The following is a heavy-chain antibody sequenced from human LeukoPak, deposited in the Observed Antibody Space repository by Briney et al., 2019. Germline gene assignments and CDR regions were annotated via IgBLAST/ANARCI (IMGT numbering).Heavy chain of an antibody. V-gene: IGHV3-23*01. Sequence: GGSLRLSCAASGFTFSSYAMSWVRQAPGKGLEWVSAISGSGGSTYYADSVKGRFTISRDNSKNTLYLQMNSLRAEDTAVYYCAKAPSAHYSYYMDVWGKGTTVTVSS. CDR3: AKAPSAHYSYYMDV. CDR1: GFTFSSYA. CDR2: ISGSGGST. J-gene: IGHJ6*03.